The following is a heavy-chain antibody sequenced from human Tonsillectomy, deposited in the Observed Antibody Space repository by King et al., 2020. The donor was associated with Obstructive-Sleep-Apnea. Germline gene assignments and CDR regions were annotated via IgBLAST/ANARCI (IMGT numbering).Heavy chain of an antibody. D-gene: IGHD4-11*01. CDR3: ARNGFYSIEN. Sequence: VQLQESGPGLVEPSGTLSLTCNVSGASFTRTYWWSWVRQAPGKGLEWIGEIYHSGSTNSNPSLKGRVTILVDKSKNQFSLKLTAVTGADAAVYFCARNGFYSIENWGQGTLVTVSS. J-gene: IGHJ4*02. CDR2: IYHSGST. V-gene: IGHV4-4*02. CDR1: GASFTRTYW.